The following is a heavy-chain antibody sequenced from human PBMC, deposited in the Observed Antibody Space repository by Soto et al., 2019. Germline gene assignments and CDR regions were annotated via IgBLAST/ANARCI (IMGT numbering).Heavy chain of an antibody. J-gene: IGHJ4*02. D-gene: IGHD2-2*01. V-gene: IGHV1-69*13. CDR3: ASFDCSSTSCSLGSLDH. CDR1: GGTFSSYA. CDR2: IIPIFGIA. Sequence: GASVKVSCKASGGTFSSYAISWVRQAPGQGLEWMGGIIPIFGIANYAQKFRGRVTITADESTSTAYMELSSLRSEDTAVYYCASFDCSSTSCSLGSLDHWGQGTLVTVSS.